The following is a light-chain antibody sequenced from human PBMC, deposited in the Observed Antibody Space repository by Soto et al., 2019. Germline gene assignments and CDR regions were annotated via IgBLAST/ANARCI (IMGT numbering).Light chain of an antibody. Sequence: IVMTHSPATLSVSPGEMVTLSFGASQSVGISSLAWYQQKPGQAPRLLIYATSSRAAGIPDRFSGSGSGADFTLTISSLEPEDFAVYYCQQRSSWPITFGQGTRLEIK. V-gene: IGKV3D-20*02. CDR2: ATS. CDR1: QSVGISS. CDR3: QQRSSWPIT. J-gene: IGKJ5*01.